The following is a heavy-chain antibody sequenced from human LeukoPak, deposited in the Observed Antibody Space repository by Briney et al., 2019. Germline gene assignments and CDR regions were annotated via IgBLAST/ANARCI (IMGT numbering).Heavy chain of an antibody. D-gene: IGHD3-22*01. CDR1: GFTFSSYW. J-gene: IGHJ4*02. CDR2: FNGDGSSP. V-gene: IGHV3-74*01. Sequence: GGSLRLSCAASGFTFSSYWMRWVRQAPGKGLVWVSRFNGDGSSPAYADSVKGRFTISRDNAKNTLYLEMKSLTAEDTAVYYCARGSPQYDSSGYLIDYWGQGTLVTVSS. CDR3: ARGSPQYDSSGYLIDY.